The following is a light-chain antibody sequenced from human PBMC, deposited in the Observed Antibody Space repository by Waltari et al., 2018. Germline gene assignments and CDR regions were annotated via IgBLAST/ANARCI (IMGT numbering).Light chain of an antibody. V-gene: IGKV1-39*01. J-gene: IGKJ1*01. CDR3: QQSYITPWT. CDR1: QIISSY. CDR2: ASS. Sequence: DIQMTQSPSSLSASVGDRVTITCRASQIISSYLNWYQQKPGKAPKLLIYASSSLRSGVPSRFSGSGSGTDFTLTISSLQPEDFATYYCQQSYITPWTFGQGTKVEFK.